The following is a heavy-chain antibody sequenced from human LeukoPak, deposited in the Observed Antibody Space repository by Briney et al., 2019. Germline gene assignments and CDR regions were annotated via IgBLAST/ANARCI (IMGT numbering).Heavy chain of an antibody. Sequence: PGGSLRLSCAASGFTFSSYWMHWVRQAPGKGLVWVSRIKTDGSSTNYADSVKGRFTISRDNAKNTLYLQMNSLRAEDTAVYYCTRESFDYRGQGTLVTVSS. V-gene: IGHV3-74*01. CDR3: TRESFDY. CDR1: GFTFSSYW. J-gene: IGHJ4*02. CDR2: IKTDGSST.